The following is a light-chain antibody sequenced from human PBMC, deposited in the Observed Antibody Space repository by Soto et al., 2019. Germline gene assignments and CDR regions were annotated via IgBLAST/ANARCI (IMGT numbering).Light chain of an antibody. CDR2: AAS. V-gene: IGKV1-39*01. CDR1: QSISSW. Sequence: DIQMPQSPSTLSASVGDRVPITCRASQSISSWLAWYQQKPGKAPKLLIYAASSLQSGVPSRFSGSGSGTDFTLTISSLQPEDFATYNCQQSYSTPWTVGQGTKVDNK. J-gene: IGKJ1*01. CDR3: QQSYSTPWT.